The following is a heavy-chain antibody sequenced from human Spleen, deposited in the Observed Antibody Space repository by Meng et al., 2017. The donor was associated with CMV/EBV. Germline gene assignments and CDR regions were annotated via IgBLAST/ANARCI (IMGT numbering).Heavy chain of an antibody. V-gene: IGHV1-18*01. D-gene: IGHD3-3*01. J-gene: IGHJ6*02. CDR2: ISVYNGNT. CDR3: ARDDPRIAIFGGVTMYYYGMDV. CDR1: GYTFTSYG. Sequence: ASVKVSCNAAGYTFTSYGISWVRQAPGQGLEWMGWISVYNGNTNYAQKLQDRVTMTTNTSTSTAYMELRSLRSDDTAVYYCARDDPRIAIFGGVTMYYYGMDVWGQGTTVTVSS.